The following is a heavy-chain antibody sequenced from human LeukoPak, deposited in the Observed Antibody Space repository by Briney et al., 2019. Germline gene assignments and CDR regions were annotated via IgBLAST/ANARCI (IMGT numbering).Heavy chain of an antibody. J-gene: IGHJ4*02. V-gene: IGHV4-4*09. D-gene: IGHD6-13*01. CDR1: GDSISSYY. CDR3: ARHFARSAAGIGY. CDR2: IYTSGST. Sequence: SETLSLTCTVSGDSISSYYWSWIRQPPGKGLEWIGYIYTSGSTNYNPSLKSRVTISVDTSKNQFSLKLSSVTAADTAVYYCARHFARSAAGIGYWGQGTLVTVSS.